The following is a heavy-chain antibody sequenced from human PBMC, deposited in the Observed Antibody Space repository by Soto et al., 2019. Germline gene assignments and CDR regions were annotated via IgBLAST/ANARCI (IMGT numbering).Heavy chain of an antibody. CDR1: GFTFSSYA. Sequence: GSLRVSCAASGFTFSSYAMSWVLQAPGKGLEWVSAISGSGGSTYYADSVKGRFTISRDNSKNTLYLQMNSLRAEDTAVYYCAKGAPGGDIVVVPAVWGAFDIWGQGTMVTVSS. CDR2: ISGSGGST. D-gene: IGHD2-2*01. CDR3: AKGAPGGDIVVVPAVWGAFDI. V-gene: IGHV3-23*01. J-gene: IGHJ3*02.